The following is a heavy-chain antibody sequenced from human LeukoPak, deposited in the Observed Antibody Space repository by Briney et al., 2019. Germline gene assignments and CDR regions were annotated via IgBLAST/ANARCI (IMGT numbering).Heavy chain of an antibody. J-gene: IGHJ4*02. CDR1: GFSLSSYS. D-gene: IGHD3-22*01. CDR2: ISSSSSYI. V-gene: IGHV3-21*01. CDR3: ARTVITTMRRFDY. Sequence: PGGALRLSCGASGFSLSSYSMNWVRPAPREGLEWGSSISSSSSYIYYADSVKGRFTISRDNAKNSLYLQMNSLRAEDTAVYYCARTVITTMRRFDYWGQGTLVTVSS.